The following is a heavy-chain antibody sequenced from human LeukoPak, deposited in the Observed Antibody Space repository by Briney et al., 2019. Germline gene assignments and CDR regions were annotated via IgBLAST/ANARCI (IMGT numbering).Heavy chain of an antibody. D-gene: IGHD3-3*01. CDR1: GFTFSDYY. Sequence: GGSLRLSCAASGFTFSDYYMSWVRQAPGKGLEWVAVISYDGGNKYYADSVKGRFTISRDNSKNTLYLQMNSLRSDDTAVYYCAKDYYDFWSGGYYYYYGMDVWGQGTTVTVSS. V-gene: IGHV3-30*18. J-gene: IGHJ6*02. CDR3: AKDYYDFWSGGYYYYYGMDV. CDR2: ISYDGGNK.